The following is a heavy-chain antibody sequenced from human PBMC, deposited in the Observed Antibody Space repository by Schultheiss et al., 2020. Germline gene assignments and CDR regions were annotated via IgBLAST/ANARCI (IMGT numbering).Heavy chain of an antibody. V-gene: IGHV3-11*01. D-gene: IGHD2-21*02. J-gene: IGHJ5*02. CDR2: ISSSGSTI. CDR1: GFTFSDYY. CDR3: ARLPGGDWSLSWFDP. Sequence: GGSLRLSCAASGFTFSDYYMSWIRQTPGKGLECVSYISSSGSTIYYADSVKGRFTISRDNAKNSLYLQMNSLRAEDTAVYYCARLPGGDWSLSWFDPWGQGTLVTVTS.